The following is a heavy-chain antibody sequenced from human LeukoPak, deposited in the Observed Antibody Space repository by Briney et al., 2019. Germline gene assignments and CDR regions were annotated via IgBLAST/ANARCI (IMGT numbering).Heavy chain of an antibody. CDR3: ARTGNFDY. CDR2: ITGHGAST. V-gene: IGHV3-43*02. D-gene: IGHD1-14*01. J-gene: IGHJ4*02. Sequence: PRGSLILSCATPGFTLDDYAMHTVRQAPAKGLEWVSHITGHGASTYYADSGKGRLTISRDNSKNSLYLQMNSLRSEDTALYYCARTGNFDYWGQGTLVSISS. CDR1: GFTLDDYA.